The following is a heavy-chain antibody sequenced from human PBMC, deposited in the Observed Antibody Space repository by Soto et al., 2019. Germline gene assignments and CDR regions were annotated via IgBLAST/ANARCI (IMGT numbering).Heavy chain of an antibody. D-gene: IGHD3-10*01. J-gene: IGHJ4*02. CDR3: ARTRGYFDC. CDR1: GDSVSSNSAA. V-gene: IGHV6-1*01. CDR2: TYYKSKWSN. Sequence: SQTLSLTCAISGDSVSSNSAAWNWIRQSPSRGLEWLGRTYYKSKWSNEYSVSVKSRMTISPDTSKNQFSLRLNSVTPEDTAVYYCARTRGYFDCWGQGVLVTVSS.